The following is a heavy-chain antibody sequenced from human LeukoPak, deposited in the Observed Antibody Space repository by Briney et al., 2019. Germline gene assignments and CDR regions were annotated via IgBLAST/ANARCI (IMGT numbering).Heavy chain of an antibody. CDR2: IIPIFGTA. D-gene: IGHD3-22*01. V-gene: IGHV1-69*05. CDR3: ARAVDYYDSSGPDY. Sequence: SVKVSCKASGGTFSSYAISWVRQAPGQGLEWMGRIIPIFGTANYAQKFQGRVTITTDESTSTAYMELSSLRSEDTAVYYYARAVDYYDSSGPDYWGQGTLVTVSS. J-gene: IGHJ4*02. CDR1: GGTFSSYA.